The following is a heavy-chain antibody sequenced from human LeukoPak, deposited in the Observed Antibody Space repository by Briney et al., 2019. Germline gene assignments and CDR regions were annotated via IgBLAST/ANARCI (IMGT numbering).Heavy chain of an antibody. V-gene: IGHV3-49*03. J-gene: IGHJ4*02. Sequence: HPGRSLSLSYTASGFTFGDFAMSWFRQAPGKGLEWGGFIRCKAYGGKTEYVASVKGRFTISRDDSKSIAYLQMNSLKTEDTAVYYCTRGLIGDDFWSGYYPYYFDYWGQGTLVTVSA. D-gene: IGHD3-3*01. CDR2: IRCKAYGGKT. CDR1: GFTFGDFA. CDR3: TRGLIGDDFWSGYYPYYFDY.